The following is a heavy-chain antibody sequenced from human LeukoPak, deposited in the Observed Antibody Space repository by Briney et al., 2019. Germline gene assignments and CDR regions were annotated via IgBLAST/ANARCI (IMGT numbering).Heavy chain of an antibody. CDR1: GYTFTGYY. Sequence: ASVKVSCKASGYTFTGYYMHWVRQAPGQGLEWMGWINPNSGGTNYAQKLQGRVTMTTDTSTSTAYMELRSLRSDDTAVYYCARVSVKFGGPFSGPYWGQGTLVTVSS. CDR2: INPNSGGT. V-gene: IGHV1-2*02. J-gene: IGHJ4*02. D-gene: IGHD3-10*01. CDR3: ARVSVKFGGPFSGPY.